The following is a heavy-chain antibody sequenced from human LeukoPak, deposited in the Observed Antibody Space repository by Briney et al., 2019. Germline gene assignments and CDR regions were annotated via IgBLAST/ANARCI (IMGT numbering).Heavy chain of an antibody. V-gene: IGHV3-23*01. J-gene: IGHJ4*02. Sequence: GGSLRLSCAASGFTLSSYAMSWFRQAPGRGLEWVSAISGSGGSTYYADSVKGRFTISRDNSKNTLYLQMNSLRAEDTAVYYCAKDEYQLLSIDYWGQGTLVTVSS. CDR2: ISGSGGST. CDR1: GFTLSSYA. CDR3: AKDEYQLLSIDY. D-gene: IGHD2-2*01.